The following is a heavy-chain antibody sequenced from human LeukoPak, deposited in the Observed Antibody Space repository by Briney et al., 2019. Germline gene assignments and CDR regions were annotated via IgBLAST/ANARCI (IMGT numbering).Heavy chain of an antibody. CDR1: GFTFSSYA. J-gene: IGHJ4*02. CDR3: AKTYYDFWSGYFH. CDR2: ISGSGGST. Sequence: VGSLRLSCAASGFTFSSYAMSWVRQAPGKGLEWVSAISGSGGSTYYAESVKGRFTISRDNSKNTLYLQMNSLRAEDTAVYYCAKTYYDFWSGYFHWGQGTLVTVSS. V-gene: IGHV3-23*01. D-gene: IGHD3-3*01.